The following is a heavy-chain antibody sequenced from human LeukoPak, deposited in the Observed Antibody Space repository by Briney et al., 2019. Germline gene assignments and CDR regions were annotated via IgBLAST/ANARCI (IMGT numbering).Heavy chain of an antibody. CDR1: GFTFSSYA. CDR2: ISSNGGST. D-gene: IGHD3-10*01. J-gene: IGHJ6*03. V-gene: IGHV3-64*01. CDR3: ARGGYGSGSGTYYYYYYMDV. Sequence: PGGSLRLSCAASGFTFSSYAMHWVRQAPGKGLEYVSAISSNGGSTYYANSVKGRFTISRDNSKNTLYLQMGSLRAEDMAVYYCARGGYGSGSGTYYYYYYMDVWGKGTTVTISS.